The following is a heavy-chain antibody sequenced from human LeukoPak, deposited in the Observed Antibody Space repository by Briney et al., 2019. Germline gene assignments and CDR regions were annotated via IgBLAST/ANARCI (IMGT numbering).Heavy chain of an antibody. J-gene: IGHJ6*02. V-gene: IGHV4-4*07. CDR3: ARGRGYSYGYDYYYYGMDV. Sequence: SETLSLTCTVSGGSISCYYWSWIRQPAGKGLEWIGRIYTSGSTNYNPSLKSRVTMSVDTSKNQLSLKLSSVTAADTAVYYCARGRGYSYGYDYYYYGMDVWGQGTTVTVSS. D-gene: IGHD5-18*01. CDR1: GGSISCYY. CDR2: IYTSGST.